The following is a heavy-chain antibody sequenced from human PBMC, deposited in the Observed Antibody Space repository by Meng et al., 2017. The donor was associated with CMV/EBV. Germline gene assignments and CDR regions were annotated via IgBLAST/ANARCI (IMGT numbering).Heavy chain of an antibody. CDR3: ERGEQWLARIFDY. CDR2: INHSGST. CDR1: GGSFSGYY. J-gene: IGHJ4*02. Sequence: SETLSLTCAVYGGSFSGYYWSWIRQPPGKGLEWIGEINHSGSTNYYPSLKNRVTISVDTSKNQSSLKLSSVTAADTTVYYCERGEQWLARIFDYWGQGTLVTVSS. V-gene: IGHV4-34*01. D-gene: IGHD6-19*01.